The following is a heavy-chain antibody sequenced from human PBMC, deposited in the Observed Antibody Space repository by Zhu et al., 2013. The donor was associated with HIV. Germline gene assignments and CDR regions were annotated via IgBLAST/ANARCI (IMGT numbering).Heavy chain of an antibody. V-gene: IGHV1-46*01. J-gene: IGHJ4*02. D-gene: IGHD6-13*01. Sequence: QVQLVQSGAEVRNPGASLKVSCKASGYTFTNNYIHWVRQAPGHALEWVGLINPTGGESIYAQNFQGRVTVTMDTSTSTVYMEFSSLRSEDTAVYYCARDGQYSSSWYSGVFDYWGQGTLVTVSS. CDR1: GYTFTNNY. CDR2: INPTGGES. CDR3: ARDGQYSSSWYSGVFDY.